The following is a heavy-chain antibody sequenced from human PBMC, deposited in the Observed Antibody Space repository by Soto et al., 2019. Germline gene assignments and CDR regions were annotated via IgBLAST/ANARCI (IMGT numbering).Heavy chain of an antibody. CDR3: ARGRVAGLSLDY. V-gene: IGHV3-11*01. Sequence: GGTLRLSCAASGFTFSDYYMSWIRPAPGKGLEWVSYIGSSGSTIYYADSVKGRFTISRDNAKNSLYLQMNSLRAEDTAVYYCARGRVAGLSLDYWGQGTRVTVSS. J-gene: IGHJ4*02. CDR1: GFTFSDYY. CDR2: IGSSGSTI. D-gene: IGHD6-19*01.